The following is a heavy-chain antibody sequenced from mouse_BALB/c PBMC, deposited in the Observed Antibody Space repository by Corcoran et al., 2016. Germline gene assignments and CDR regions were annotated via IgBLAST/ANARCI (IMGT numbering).Heavy chain of an antibody. CDR1: GYTFTNYG. J-gene: IGHJ2*01. V-gene: IGHV9-3-1*01. CDR2: INTYTGET. D-gene: IGHD1-1*01. Sequence: QIQLVQSGPELKKPGETVKISCKASGYTFTNYGMNWVKQAPGKGLKWMGWINTYTGETTYADDFKGRFAFSLETSASTAYLQINNLKNEDTATYFCAFITTVAFDYWGQGTTLTVSS. CDR3: AFITTVAFDY.